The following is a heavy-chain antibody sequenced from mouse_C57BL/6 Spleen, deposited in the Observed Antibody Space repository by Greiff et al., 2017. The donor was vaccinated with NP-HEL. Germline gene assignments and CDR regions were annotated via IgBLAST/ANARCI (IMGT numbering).Heavy chain of an antibody. Sequence: VQLQQPGAELVRPGTSVKLSCKASGYTFTSYWMHWVKQRPGQGLEWIGVIDPSDSYTNYNQKFKGKATLTVDTSSSTAYMQLSSLTSEDAAVYYCARGYYDYDVGFAYWGQGTLVTVSA. J-gene: IGHJ3*01. CDR1: GYTFTSYW. CDR3: ARGYYDYDVGFAY. V-gene: IGHV1-59*01. CDR2: IDPSDSYT. D-gene: IGHD2-4*01.